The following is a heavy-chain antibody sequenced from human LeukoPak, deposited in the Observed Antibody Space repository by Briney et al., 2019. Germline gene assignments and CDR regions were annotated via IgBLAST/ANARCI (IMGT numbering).Heavy chain of an antibody. CDR1: GFTFSSYA. J-gene: IGHJ4*02. CDR3: AKEIMTPVTTSADY. D-gene: IGHD4-17*01. CDR2: ISGSGGRT. V-gene: IGHV3-23*01. Sequence: PGGSLRLSCAASGFTFSSYAMSWVRQAPGKGLEWVSAISGSGGRTYYADSVKGRFTISRDTSKNTLYLQKSSRRAEDTVVYYCAKEIMTPVTTSADYCGQGALVTASS.